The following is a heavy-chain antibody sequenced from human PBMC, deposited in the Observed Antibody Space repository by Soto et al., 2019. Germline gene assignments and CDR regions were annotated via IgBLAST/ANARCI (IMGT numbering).Heavy chain of an antibody. D-gene: IGHD3-10*01. CDR1: GYTFTDYG. J-gene: IGHJ5*02. CDR2: ISTSKGNT. Sequence: ASVKVSCKTSGYTFTDYGISWVRQAPGQGLEWMGWISTSKGNTNYAQKFQGRVTMTTDTSTSTGYMELRSLRSDDTAVYYCASSLMVRGAENWFDPWGQGTLVTVSS. V-gene: IGHV1-18*01. CDR3: ASSLMVRGAENWFDP.